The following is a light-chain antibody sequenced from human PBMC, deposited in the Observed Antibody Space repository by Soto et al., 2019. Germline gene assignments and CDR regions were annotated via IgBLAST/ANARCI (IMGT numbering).Light chain of an antibody. V-gene: IGKV1-39*01. CDR2: AAS. Sequence: DIQMTQSPSSLSASVGDRVTITCRASQSISSYLNWYQQKPGKAPKLLIYAASSLQSGVPSRFSGSGSGTDFTLTISSLQHEDFATYYCQKSYSTPPTFGQGTKVEIK. J-gene: IGKJ1*01. CDR3: QKSYSTPPT. CDR1: QSISSY.